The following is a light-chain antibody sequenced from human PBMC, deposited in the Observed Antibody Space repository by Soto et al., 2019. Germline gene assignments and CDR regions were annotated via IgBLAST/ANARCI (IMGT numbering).Light chain of an antibody. V-gene: IGLV2-14*01. CDR1: SSDVGGYNY. J-gene: IGLJ1*01. CDR2: AGS. CDR3: SSYTSSSTRV. Sequence: QSALTQPASVSGSPGQSITISCTGASSDVGGYNYVSWYQQHPGKAPKLMIYAGSDRPSGVSNRFSGSKSGNTASLTISGLQAEDEADYYCSSYTSSSTRVFGTGTKVTVL.